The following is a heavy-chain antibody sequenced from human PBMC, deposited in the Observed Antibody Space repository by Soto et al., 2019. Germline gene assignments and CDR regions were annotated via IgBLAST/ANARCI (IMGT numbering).Heavy chain of an antibody. CDR3: AKVETNGNGFDY. CDR1: GFTFSSSA. CDR2: ISYDGSNK. D-gene: IGHD1-1*01. J-gene: IGHJ4*02. Sequence: PGGSLRLSCAASGFTFSSSAMHWVRQAPGKGLEWVAVISYDGSNKYYADSVKGRFTISRDNSKNTLYLQMNSLRAEDTAIYYCAKVETNGNGFDYWGQGTLVTVSS. V-gene: IGHV3-30-3*01.